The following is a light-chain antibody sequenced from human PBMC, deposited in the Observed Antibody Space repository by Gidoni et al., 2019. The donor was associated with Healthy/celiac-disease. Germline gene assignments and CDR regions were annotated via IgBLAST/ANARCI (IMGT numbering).Light chain of an antibody. Sequence: SYVLPQPPAVSVAPGQTARITCGGTNIGSKSVHWYPQTPGKAPAQDVSEASDRPSGIPERFSGSNPGNTATLTISRVEAVDEADYYCRVCDSSSDHWVFGGGTKLTVL. V-gene: IGLV3-21*02. CDR3: RVCDSSSDHWV. CDR2: EAS. J-gene: IGLJ3*02. CDR1: NIGSKS.